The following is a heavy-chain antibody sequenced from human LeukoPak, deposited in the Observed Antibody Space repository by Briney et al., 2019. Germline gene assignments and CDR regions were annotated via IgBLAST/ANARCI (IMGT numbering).Heavy chain of an antibody. V-gene: IGHV3-11*04. CDR3: ARDWMEMATISPVGY. Sequence: GGSLRLSCAASGFTFSDYYMSWIRQAPGKGLEWVSYISSSGSTIYYADSVKGRFTISRDNAKNSLYLQMNSLRAEDTAVYYCARDWMEMATISPVGYWGQGTLVTVSS. D-gene: IGHD5-24*01. J-gene: IGHJ4*02. CDR2: ISSSGSTI. CDR1: GFTFSDYY.